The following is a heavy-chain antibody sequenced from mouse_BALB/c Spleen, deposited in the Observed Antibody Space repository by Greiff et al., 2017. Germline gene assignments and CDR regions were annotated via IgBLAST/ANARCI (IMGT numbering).Heavy chain of an antibody. CDR3: ARYLLYDGYYAMDY. Sequence: EVKLMESGPSLVKPSQTLSLTCSVTGDSITSGYWNWIRKFPGNKLEYMGYISYSGSTYYNPSLKSRISITRDTSKNQYYLQLNSVTTEDTATYYCARYLLYDGYYAMDYWGQGTSVTVSS. V-gene: IGHV3-8*02. J-gene: IGHJ4*01. CDR1: GDSITSGY. CDR2: ISYSGST. D-gene: IGHD2-3*01.